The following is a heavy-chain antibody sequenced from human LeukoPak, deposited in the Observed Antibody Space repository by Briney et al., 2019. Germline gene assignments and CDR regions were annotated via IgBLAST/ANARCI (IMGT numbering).Heavy chain of an antibody. CDR2: INHSGST. J-gene: IGHJ4*02. CDR3: ASSPKTLYCSSTSCYTGLPSYYFDY. CDR1: GGSFSGYY. Sequence: SETLSLTCAVYGGSFSGYYWSWIRQPPGKGLEWIGEINHSGSTNYNPSLKSRVTISVDTSKNQFSLKLSSVTAADTAVYYCASSPKTLYCSSTSCYTGLPSYYFDYWGQGTLVTVSS. V-gene: IGHV4-34*01. D-gene: IGHD2-2*02.